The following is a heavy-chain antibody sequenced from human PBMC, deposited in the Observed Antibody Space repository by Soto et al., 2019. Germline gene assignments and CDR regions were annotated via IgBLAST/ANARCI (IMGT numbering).Heavy chain of an antibody. CDR3: ARAGRVAARDDAFDI. J-gene: IGHJ3*02. D-gene: IGHD6-6*01. V-gene: IGHV4-34*01. CDR1: GGSFSGYY. Sequence: SETLSLTCAVYGGSFSGYYWSWIRQPPGKGLEWIGEINHSGSTNYNPSLKSRVTISVDPSKNQFSLKLSSVTAADTAVYYCARAGRVAARDDAFDIWGQGTMVTVSS. CDR2: INHSGST.